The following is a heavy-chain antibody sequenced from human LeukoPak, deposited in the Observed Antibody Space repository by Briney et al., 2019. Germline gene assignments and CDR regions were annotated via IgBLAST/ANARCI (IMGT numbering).Heavy chain of an antibody. V-gene: IGHV4-39*07. D-gene: IGHD3-3*01. CDR2: MHYSGSA. J-gene: IGHJ4*02. Sequence: SSETLSLTCSVSGGYINNPTYYWGWIRQPPGKGLEWIGSMHYSGSAYYNPSVKSRVTMSVDTSKNQFSLKLSSVTAADTAVYYCASELYYDFWSGYYPFDYWGQGTLITVSS. CDR3: ASELYYDFWSGYYPFDY. CDR1: GGYINNPTYY.